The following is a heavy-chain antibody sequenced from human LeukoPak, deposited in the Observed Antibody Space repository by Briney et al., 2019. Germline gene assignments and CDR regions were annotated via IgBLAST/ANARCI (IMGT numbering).Heavy chain of an antibody. Sequence: GSLRLSCAASGFDFYAYEMYWVRQAPGKGLEWVAYFAGSDTTTYYADSVKGRFTISRDNAKNSLYLQMNSLRAEDTALYYCTTLGYHLDSWGQGTLVTVSS. D-gene: IGHD3-22*01. J-gene: IGHJ4*02. V-gene: IGHV3-48*03. CDR3: TTLGYHLDS. CDR1: GFDFYAYE. CDR2: FAGSDTTT.